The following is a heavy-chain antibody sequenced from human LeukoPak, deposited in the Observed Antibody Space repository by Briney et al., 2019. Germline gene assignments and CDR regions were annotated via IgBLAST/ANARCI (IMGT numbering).Heavy chain of an antibody. J-gene: IGHJ4*02. CDR3: ARSAYTYGSYFDF. D-gene: IGHD5-18*01. V-gene: IGHV4-59*02. CDR1: GDSVSGYY. CDR2: SYYTGNT. Sequence: PSETLSLTCTVSGDSVSGYYWNWIRQPPGQGLEWIGYSYYTGNTNYNPSLKGRVTISVDRSKDQFSLRLSSVTTADTALYYCARSAYTYGSYFDFWGQGTLVTVSS.